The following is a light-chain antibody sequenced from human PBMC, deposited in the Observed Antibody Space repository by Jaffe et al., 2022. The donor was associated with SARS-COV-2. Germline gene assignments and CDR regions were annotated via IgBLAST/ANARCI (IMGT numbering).Light chain of an antibody. CDR1: QSISSTY. Sequence: EIVLTQSPGTLSLSPGEGAALSCRASQSISSTYLAWYQQKPGQAPRLLISGASSRATGIPDRFSGSGSGTDFTLTISRLEPEDCAVYYCQQYVTSPWTFGQGTRVEIK. J-gene: IGKJ1*01. CDR3: QQYVTSPWT. CDR2: GAS. V-gene: IGKV3-20*01.